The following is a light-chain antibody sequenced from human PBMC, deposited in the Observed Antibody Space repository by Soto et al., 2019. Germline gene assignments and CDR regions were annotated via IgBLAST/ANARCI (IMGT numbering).Light chain of an antibody. V-gene: IGKV1-5*01. CDR3: QQYQIDWT. J-gene: IGKJ1*01. CDR2: DAS. CDR1: QRVNTC. Sequence: DIQMTQSPSTLSASVGDRVSITCRASQRVNTCLAWYQQKPGKAPALLTYDASSLQSGVPSRFSGSGSGTEFTLTISSLQPDDFATYCCQQYQIDWTFGQGTKVDIK.